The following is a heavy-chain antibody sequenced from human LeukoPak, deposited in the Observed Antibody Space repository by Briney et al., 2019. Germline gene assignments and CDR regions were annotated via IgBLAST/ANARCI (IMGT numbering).Heavy chain of an antibody. V-gene: IGHV3-21*01. CDR3: ATIFGVVITPMDV. CDR1: GFTFSSYS. J-gene: IGHJ6*02. Sequence: GGSLRLSCAASGFTFSSYSMNWVRQAPGKGLEWVSSISSSSSYIYYADSVKGRFTIPRDNAKNSLYLQMNSLRAEDTAVYYCATIFGVVITPMDVWGQGTTVTVSS. CDR2: ISSSSSYI. D-gene: IGHD3-3*01.